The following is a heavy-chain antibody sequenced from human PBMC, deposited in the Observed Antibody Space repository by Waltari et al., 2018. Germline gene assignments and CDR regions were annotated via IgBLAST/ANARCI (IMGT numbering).Heavy chain of an antibody. Sequence: QVQLQQWGAGLLKPSETLSLSCGVSGGSFSGYYWNWIRQTPGKGLEWIGEITHSGSTNYNPSLKSRLTISVDSSKNQFSLKLNSVTAADTAVYYCARSYGGAIRNFDYWGQGILVTVSS. CDR1: GGSFSGYY. J-gene: IGHJ4*02. D-gene: IGHD3-10*01. V-gene: IGHV4-34*01. CDR3: ARSYGGAIRNFDY. CDR2: ITHSGST.